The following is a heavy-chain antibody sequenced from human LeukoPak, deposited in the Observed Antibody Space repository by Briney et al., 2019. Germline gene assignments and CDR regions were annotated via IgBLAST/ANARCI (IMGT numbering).Heavy chain of an antibody. CDR1: GFTFDDYA. CDR3: AKDEYCSSTSCSGGY. V-gene: IGHV3-9*01. Sequence: PGGSLRLSCAASGFTFDDYAMHWVRLAPGKGLEWVSGISWNSGSIGYADSVKGRFTISRDNAKNSLYLQMNSLRAEDTALCYCAKDEYCSSTSCSGGYWGQGTLVTVSS. D-gene: IGHD2-2*01. CDR2: ISWNSGSI. J-gene: IGHJ4*02.